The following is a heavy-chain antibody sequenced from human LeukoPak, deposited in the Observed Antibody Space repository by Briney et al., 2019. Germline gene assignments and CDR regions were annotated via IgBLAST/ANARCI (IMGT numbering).Heavy chain of an antibody. V-gene: IGHV4-59*01. Sequence: PSGTLSLTCTVSGGSISTYYWSWIRQPPGKGLEWIGYIYYIGNTNYNPSLESRVTISVDTSKNQFSLKLNSVTAADTAVYYCARDRCSGGSCYSDYWGQGTLVTVSS. CDR3: ARDRCSGGSCYSDY. CDR2: IYYIGNT. D-gene: IGHD2-15*01. CDR1: GGSISTYY. J-gene: IGHJ4*02.